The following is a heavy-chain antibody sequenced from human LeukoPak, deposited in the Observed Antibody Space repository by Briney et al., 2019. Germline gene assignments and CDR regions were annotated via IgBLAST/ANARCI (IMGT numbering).Heavy chain of an antibody. V-gene: IGHV4-59*08. CDR1: GDSISSYY. CDR2: IYYSGST. CDR3: ARGGGRVYDAFDI. J-gene: IGHJ3*02. D-gene: IGHD3-10*01. Sequence: PSETLSLTCTVSGDSISSYYWSWTRQPPGKGLEWIGYIYYSGSTHYNPSLKSRVTISVEKSKNQFSLKLSSVTAADTLVYYCARGGGRVYDAFDIWGQGTMVTVSS.